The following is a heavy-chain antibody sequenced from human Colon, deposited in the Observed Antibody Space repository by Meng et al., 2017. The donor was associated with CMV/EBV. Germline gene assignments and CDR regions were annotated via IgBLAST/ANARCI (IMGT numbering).Heavy chain of an antibody. Sequence: SVKVSCKASGGIFSSYAISWVRQAPGQGLEWMGGILPVLDVGHHAQKFQGRVTITADKSTSTAYMELSSLRSDDTAVYYCARARGGANHYYHGMDVWGQGTTVTVSS. D-gene: IGHD4/OR15-4a*01. V-gene: IGHV1-69*10. J-gene: IGHJ6*02. CDR1: GGIFSSYA. CDR3: ARARGGANHYYHGMDV. CDR2: ILPVLDVG.